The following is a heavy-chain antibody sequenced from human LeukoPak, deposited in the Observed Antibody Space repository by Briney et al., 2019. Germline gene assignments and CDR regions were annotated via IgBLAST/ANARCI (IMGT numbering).Heavy chain of an antibody. D-gene: IGHD5-12*01. J-gene: IGHJ3*01. V-gene: IGHV4-38-2*01. CDR2: VHYTGSD. CDR3: ARVIVAATHVPDAFDL. Sequence: SETLSLTCVISGYSISAGYFWGWIRHSPVKGLEWIGSVHYTGSDSYNPPLKSRVTISIDTSTNNFSLNLTSVTAADKAVFFCARVIVAATHVPDAFDLWGQGILVTVSS. CDR1: GYSISAGYF.